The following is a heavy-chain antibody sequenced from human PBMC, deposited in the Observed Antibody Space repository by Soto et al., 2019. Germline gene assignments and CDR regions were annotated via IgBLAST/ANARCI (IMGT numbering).Heavy chain of an antibody. Sequence: QVQLVQSGAEVKKPGASVKVSCKASGYTFTSYAMHWVRQAPGQRLEWMGWINAGNGNTKYSQKFQGRVTITRDTSASTAYMELSSLRSEDTAVYYCAGVYCSSTSCYGLALDYWGQGTLVTVSS. D-gene: IGHD2-2*01. CDR2: INAGNGNT. CDR1: GYTFTSYA. CDR3: AGVYCSSTSCYGLALDY. J-gene: IGHJ4*02. V-gene: IGHV1-3*01.